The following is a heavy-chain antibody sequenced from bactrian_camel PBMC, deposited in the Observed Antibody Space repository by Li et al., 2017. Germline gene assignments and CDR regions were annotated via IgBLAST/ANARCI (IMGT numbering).Heavy chain of an antibody. CDR2: IDKSGGNT. Sequence: HVQLVESGGGLVQPGGSLRLSCEASGFSFSNYWMYWIRQAPGKGLEWVSGIDKSGGNTFYADSVKGRFAISRHNDNDTVFLQTNSLKSEDTAVYYCYDDHGMGWGQGTQVTVS. CDR1: GFSFSNYW. J-gene: IGHJ4*01. CDR3: YDDHGMG. V-gene: IGHV3S1*01. D-gene: IGHD3*01.